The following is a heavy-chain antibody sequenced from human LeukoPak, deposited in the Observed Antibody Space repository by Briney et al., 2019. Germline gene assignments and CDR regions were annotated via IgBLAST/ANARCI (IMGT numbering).Heavy chain of an antibody. J-gene: IGHJ4*02. Sequence: PGGSLRLSCAASGLTLRNYIIDWVRQAPGKGLEWVAVIWYDGSNKYYADSVKGRFTISRDNSKNTLYLQMNSLRAEDTAVYYCARDGFRAAAGTVDYWGQGTLVTVSS. D-gene: IGHD6-13*01. CDR1: GLTLRNYI. CDR3: ARDGFRAAAGTVDY. CDR2: IWYDGSNK. V-gene: IGHV3-33*08.